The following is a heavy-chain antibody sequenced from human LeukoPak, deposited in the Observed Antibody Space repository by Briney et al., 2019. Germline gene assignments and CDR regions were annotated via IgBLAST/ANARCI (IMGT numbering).Heavy chain of an antibody. Sequence: ASVKVSCKASGYTFTSYGISWVRQAPGQGLEWMAWISAYNGNTNYAQKLQGRVTLTTDTSTSTVYMELRSLRSDDTAVYYCARVNNYDILSSFDYWGQGTLVTVSP. J-gene: IGHJ4*02. CDR2: ISAYNGNT. CDR1: GYTFTSYG. V-gene: IGHV1-18*01. CDR3: ARVNNYDILSSFDY. D-gene: IGHD3-9*01.